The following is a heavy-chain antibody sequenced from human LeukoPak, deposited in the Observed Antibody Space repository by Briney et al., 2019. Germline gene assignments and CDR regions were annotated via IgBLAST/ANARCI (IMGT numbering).Heavy chain of an antibody. J-gene: IGHJ6*03. Sequence: GGSLRLSCAASGFTFSSYSMNWVRQAPGKGLEWVSYISSSSSTIYYADSVKGRFTISRDNAKNSLYLQMNSLRAEDTAVYYCARSIAAAAETEPYYYYYYMDVWGKGTTVTVSS. CDR3: ARSIAAAAETEPYYYYYYMDV. V-gene: IGHV3-48*01. CDR2: ISSSSSTI. D-gene: IGHD6-13*01. CDR1: GFTFSSYS.